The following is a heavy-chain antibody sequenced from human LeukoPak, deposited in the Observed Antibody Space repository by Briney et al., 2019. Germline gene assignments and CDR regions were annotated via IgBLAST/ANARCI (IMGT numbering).Heavy chain of an antibody. V-gene: IGHV4-34*01. CDR2: INHSGST. D-gene: IGHD3-16*01. CDR1: GGSFSGYY. Sequence: SETLSLTCAVYGGSFSGYYWSWIRQPPGKGLEWIGEINHSGSTNYNPSLKSRVTISVDTSKNQFSLKLSSVTAADTAVYYCGREREIQKGLWVWFAPGGKEPLFPVS. J-gene: IGHJ5*02. CDR3: GREREIQKGLWVWFAP.